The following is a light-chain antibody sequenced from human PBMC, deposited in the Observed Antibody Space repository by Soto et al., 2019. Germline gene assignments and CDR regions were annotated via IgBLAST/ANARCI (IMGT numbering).Light chain of an antibody. J-gene: IGLJ1*01. Sequence: QSALTQPASVSGSPGQSITISCTGTSSDVGGYNYVSWYQQNPGKAPKLMIYDVSNRPSGVSNRFSGSKSGNTASLTISGLQAEDEAEYYCSSYTSSSTLYVFGTGTKVTVL. CDR2: DVS. CDR3: SSYTSSSTLYV. CDR1: SSDVGGYNY. V-gene: IGLV2-14*01.